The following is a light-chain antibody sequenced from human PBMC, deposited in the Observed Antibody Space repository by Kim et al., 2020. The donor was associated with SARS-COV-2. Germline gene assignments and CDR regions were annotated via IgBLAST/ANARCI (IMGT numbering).Light chain of an antibody. Sequence: SVQLTCTLSSGHRGYANAWHQQQPETGPRYLMKLNSDGSHSKGDRIPVRFSSSSSGAERYLSIPRPQSEDDSDCCCQTWGNGNVVFGGGTQLTVL. CDR3: QTWGNGNVV. J-gene: IGLJ2*01. V-gene: IGLV4-69*01. CDR1: SGHRGYA. CDR2: LNSDGSH.